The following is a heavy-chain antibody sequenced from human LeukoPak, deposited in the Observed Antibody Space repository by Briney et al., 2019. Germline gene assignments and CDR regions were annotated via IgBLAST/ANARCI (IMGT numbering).Heavy chain of an antibody. J-gene: IGHJ4*02. CDR3: ARDRTAAGTGYFDY. CDR2: IYHSGST. CDR1: GGSISSGGYS. D-gene: IGHD6-13*01. Sequence: PSETLSLTCAVSGGSISSGGYSWSWIRQPPGKGLEWIGYIYHSGSTYYNPSLKSRVTISVDRSKNQFSLKLSSVTAADTAVYYCARDRTAAGTGYFDYWGQGTLVTVSS. V-gene: IGHV4-30-2*01.